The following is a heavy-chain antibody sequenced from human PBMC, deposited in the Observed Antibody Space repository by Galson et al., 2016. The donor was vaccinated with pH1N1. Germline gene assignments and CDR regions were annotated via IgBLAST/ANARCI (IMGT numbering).Heavy chain of an antibody. D-gene: IGHD5-12*01. J-gene: IGHJ4*02. Sequence: SLRLSCAASGFIFSDYWMSWVCQAPGKGLEWVAVILYDGTNEYYADSVKGRFTISRDKTQSTVYLQMNSLRTEDTAVYYCARDSEYSGHEGFHWAQGTLVIVSS. CDR2: ILYDGTNE. CDR3: ARDSEYSGHEGFH. V-gene: IGHV3-30*03. CDR1: GFIFSDYW.